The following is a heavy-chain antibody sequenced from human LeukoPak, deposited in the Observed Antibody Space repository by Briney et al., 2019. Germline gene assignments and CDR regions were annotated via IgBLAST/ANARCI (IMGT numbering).Heavy chain of an antibody. CDR2: ISSSSSTI. CDR3: ARAFRDTMVRGVIPPYFDY. CDR1: GFTFSSYS. Sequence: PGGSLRLSCAASGFTFSSYSMNWVRQAPGKGLEWVSYISSSSSTIYYADSVKGRFTISRDNAKNSLYLQMNSLRAEDTAVYYCARAFRDTMVRGVIPPYFDYWGQGTLVTVSS. J-gene: IGHJ4*02. D-gene: IGHD3-10*01. V-gene: IGHV3-48*04.